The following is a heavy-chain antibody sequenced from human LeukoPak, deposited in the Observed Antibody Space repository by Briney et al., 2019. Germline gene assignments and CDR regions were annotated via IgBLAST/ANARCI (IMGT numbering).Heavy chain of an antibody. CDR1: GFTFSNYA. V-gene: IGHV3-23*01. D-gene: IGHD2-2*01. CDR3: AKARDIVVVPAAMCALDV. J-gene: IGHJ6*02. Sequence: GGPLRLSCAATGFTFSNYAMNWVRQAPGKGLEWVSAVSGSGGYTYYVDSVRGRFTISRDNSKNTLYLQLNSLTAEDTAVYYCAKARDIVVVPAAMCALDVWGQGTTVTVSS. CDR2: VSGSGGYT.